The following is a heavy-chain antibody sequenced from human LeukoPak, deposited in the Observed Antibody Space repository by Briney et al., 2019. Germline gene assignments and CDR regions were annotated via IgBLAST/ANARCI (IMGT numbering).Heavy chain of an antibody. CDR3: ARDSHDGDYINY. CDR2: IIPIFGTP. V-gene: IGHV1-69*06. Sequence: VASVKVSCKASGGTFSSYAISWVRQAPGQGLEWMGRIIPIFGTPNYAQKLQGRVTITADKSTSTAYMELSSLRYEDTAVYYCARDSHDGDYINYWGQGTLVTVSS. CDR1: GGTFSSYA. J-gene: IGHJ4*02. D-gene: IGHD4-17*01.